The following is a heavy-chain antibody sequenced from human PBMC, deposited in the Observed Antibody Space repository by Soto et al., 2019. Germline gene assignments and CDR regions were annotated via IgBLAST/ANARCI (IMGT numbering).Heavy chain of an antibody. CDR3: ARDTAIFGVVVNPCGDY. J-gene: IGHJ4*02. D-gene: IGHD3-3*01. CDR1: RDSLTCLS. V-gene: IGHV1-24*01. Sequence: GVPVELCSEVPRDSLTCLSLHSARQATRKGLEWMGGFDPEDGDTNYAQKFQGRVTMTTDTSTSTAYMELRSLRSDDTAVYYCARDTAIFGVVVNPCGDYWGQGTLVTVSS. CDR2: FDPEDGDT.